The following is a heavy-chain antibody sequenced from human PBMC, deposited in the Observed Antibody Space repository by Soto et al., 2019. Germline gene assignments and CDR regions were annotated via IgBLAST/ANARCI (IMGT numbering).Heavy chain of an antibody. D-gene: IGHD2-2*01. CDR1: GFTFDSYA. CDR2: IGTDGNT. J-gene: IGHJ4*01. Sequence: GGSLRLSCAASGFTFDSYAMNWVRQAPGKGLAWVSAIGTDGNTYYANSVKGRFTISRDNSRTTLYLQMNSLRVEDTALYYCVRKYPGTRPFDYWGQGTLVTVSS. V-gene: IGHV3-23*01. CDR3: VRKYPGTRPFDY.